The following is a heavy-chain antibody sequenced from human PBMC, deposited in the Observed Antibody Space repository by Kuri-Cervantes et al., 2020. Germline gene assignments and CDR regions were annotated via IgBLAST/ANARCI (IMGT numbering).Heavy chain of an antibody. D-gene: IGHD3-10*01. CDR1: GFTFSFYW. Sequence: GESLKISCAASGFTFSFYWMSWVRQAPGKGLEWVANKKQDGSERYYVDSLKGRFTISRDNAKNSLYLQMNSLRVEDTAVYYCARRRVVRGVESSYYYMDVWGKGTTVTVSS. CDR3: ARRRVVRGVESSYYYMDV. J-gene: IGHJ6*03. CDR2: KKQDGSER. V-gene: IGHV3-7*04.